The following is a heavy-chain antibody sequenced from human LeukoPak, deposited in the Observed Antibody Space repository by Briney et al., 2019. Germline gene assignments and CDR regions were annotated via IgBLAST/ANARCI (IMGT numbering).Heavy chain of an antibody. CDR3: ARDGPMILVD. CDR2: INPNTGGT. J-gene: IGHJ4*02. CDR1: GGTFSTYG. V-gene: IGHV1-2*02. D-gene: IGHD3-22*01. Sequence: GASVKVSCKASGGTFSTYGITWVRQAPGQGLEWMGWINPNTGGTNYAQKFQGRVTMTRDTSISTAYMELSRLRSDDTAVYYCARDGPMILVDWGQGTLVTVSS.